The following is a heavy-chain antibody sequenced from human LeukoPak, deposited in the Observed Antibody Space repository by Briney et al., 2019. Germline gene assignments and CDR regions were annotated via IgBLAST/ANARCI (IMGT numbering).Heavy chain of an antibody. D-gene: IGHD5-24*01. CDR2: IRTKYYGGAA. J-gene: IGHJ4*02. Sequence: TGGSLRLSCTTSGFSFGDYAVSWVRQAPGKGLEWVSLIRTKYYGGAAEYAASVKGRFTVSRDDSKSIAYLQITSLKTEDTAVYYCTRTPGDAFHPGGYYFDYWGRGTLVTVSS. CDR3: TRTPGDAFHPGGYYFDY. CDR1: GFSFGDYA. V-gene: IGHV3-49*04.